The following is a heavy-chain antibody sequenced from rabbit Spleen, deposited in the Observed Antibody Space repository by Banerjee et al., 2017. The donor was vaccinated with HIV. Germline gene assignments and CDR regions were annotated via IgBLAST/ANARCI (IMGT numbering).Heavy chain of an antibody. Sequence: QEQLVESGGGLVQPEGSLTLTCTASGFSFSSSYYMCWVRQAPGKGLEWIACIAAGSGGTTYYANWAKGRFTISRTSSTTVTLEMTSLTAADTATYFCARCYSRYDYAVNLWGQGTLVTVS. D-gene: IGHD6-1*01. CDR3: ARCYSRYDYAVNL. J-gene: IGHJ4*01. CDR2: IAAGSGGTT. CDR1: GFSFSSSYY. V-gene: IGHV1S45*01.